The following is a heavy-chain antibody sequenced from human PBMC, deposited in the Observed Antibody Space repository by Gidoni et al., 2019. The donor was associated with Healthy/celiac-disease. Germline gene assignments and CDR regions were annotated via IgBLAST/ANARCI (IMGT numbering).Heavy chain of an antibody. D-gene: IGHD6-6*01. CDR3: ARGIAARPYCFDY. J-gene: IGHJ4*02. Sequence: EVQLVESGGGLVQPGGSLRLSCAASGFTFSSYWMHWVRQAPGKGLVWVSRINSDGSSTSYADSVKGRFTISRDNAKNTLYLQMNSRRAEDTAVYYCARGIAARPYCFDYWGQGTLVTVSS. V-gene: IGHV3-74*01. CDR1: GFTFSSYW. CDR2: INSDGSST.